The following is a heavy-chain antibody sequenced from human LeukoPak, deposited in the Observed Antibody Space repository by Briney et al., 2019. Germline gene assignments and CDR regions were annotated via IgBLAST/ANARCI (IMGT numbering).Heavy chain of an antibody. CDR2: IYTSGST. V-gene: IGHV4-4*07. J-gene: IGHJ4*02. CDR3: ARDRWYSSGWYSDY. D-gene: IGHD6-19*01. CDR1: GGSISSYY. Sequence: SETLSLTCTVSGGSISSYYWSWIRQPAGKGLEWIGRIYTSGSTNYNPSLKSRVTMSVDTSKNHFSLKLSSVTAADTAVYYCARDRWYSSGWYSDYWGQGTLVTVSS.